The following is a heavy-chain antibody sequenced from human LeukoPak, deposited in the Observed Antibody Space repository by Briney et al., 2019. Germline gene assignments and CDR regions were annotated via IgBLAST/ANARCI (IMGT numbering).Heavy chain of an antibody. J-gene: IGHJ6*02. CDR3: ARDSSYGDYYYYYGMDV. V-gene: IGHV3-21*01. D-gene: IGHD4-17*01. CDR1: GFTFSSYS. CDR2: ISSSSSYI. Sequence: GGSLRLSCAASGFTFSSYSMNWVRQAPGTGLEWVSSISSSSSYIYYADSVKGRFTISRDNAKNSLYLQMNSLRAEDTAVYYCARDSSYGDYYYYYGMDVWGQGTTVTVSS.